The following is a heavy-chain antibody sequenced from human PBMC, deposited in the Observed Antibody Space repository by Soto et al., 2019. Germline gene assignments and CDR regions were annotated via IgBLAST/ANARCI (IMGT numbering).Heavy chain of an antibody. V-gene: IGHV4-31*03. CDR3: ARNFIVLVAATSLFDP. J-gene: IGHJ5*02. Sequence: SETLSLTCTVSGGSISSGGYYWSWIRQHPGKGLEWIGYIYYSGSTYYNPSLKSRVTISVDTSKNQFSLKLSSVTAADTAVYYCARNFIVLVAATSLFDPWGQGTLVTVS. CDR1: GGSISSGGYY. CDR2: IYYSGST. D-gene: IGHD2-15*01.